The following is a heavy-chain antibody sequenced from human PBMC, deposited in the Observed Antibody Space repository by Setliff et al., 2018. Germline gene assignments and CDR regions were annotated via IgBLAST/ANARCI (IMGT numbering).Heavy chain of an antibody. Sequence: GASVKVSCKASGHTLATYYLHWMRQAPGQGLEWLGMTNPSGDYTGYAQRFQCRITMTSDTSTSTVNMEVSSLRSEDTAVYYCAIGPMMDYMDVWGKGTTVTVSS. CDR1: GHTLATYY. CDR3: AIGPMMDYMDV. CDR2: TNPSGDYT. V-gene: IGHV1-46*01. J-gene: IGHJ6*03. D-gene: IGHD3-16*01.